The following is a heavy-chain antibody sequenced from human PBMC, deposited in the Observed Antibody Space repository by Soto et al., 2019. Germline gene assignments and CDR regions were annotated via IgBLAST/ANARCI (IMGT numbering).Heavy chain of an antibody. D-gene: IGHD3-3*01. V-gene: IGHV6-1*01. CDR3: ARGVTIFGMGSYYYYYGMDV. CDR2: TYYRSKWYN. CDR1: GDSVSSNSAA. Sequence: SQTLSLTCAISGDSVSSNSAAWNWIRQSPSRGLEWLGRTYYRSKWYNDYAVSVKSRITINPDTSKNQFSLQLNSVTPEDTAVYYCARGVTIFGMGSYYYYYGMDVWGQGTTVTVSS. J-gene: IGHJ6*02.